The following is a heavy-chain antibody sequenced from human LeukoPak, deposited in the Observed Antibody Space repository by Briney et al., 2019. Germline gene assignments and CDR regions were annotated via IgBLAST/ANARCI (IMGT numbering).Heavy chain of an antibody. D-gene: IGHD5-18*01. CDR1: GGSISSSSYY. J-gene: IGHJ4*02. CDR3: ARQLWLFGYFDY. V-gene: IGHV4-39*01. Sequence: SETPSLTCTVSGGSISSSSYYWGWIRQPPGKGLEWIGSIYYSGSTYYNPSLKSRVTISVDTSKNQFSLKLSSVTAADTAVYYCARQLWLFGYFDYWGQGTLVTVSS. CDR2: IYYSGST.